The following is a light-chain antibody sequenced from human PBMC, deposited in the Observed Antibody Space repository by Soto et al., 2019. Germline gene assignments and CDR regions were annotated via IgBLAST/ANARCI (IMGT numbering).Light chain of an antibody. J-gene: IGKJ2*03. CDR1: QSLVYSDGNTH. Sequence: DVVLTQSPLSLPVTLGQPASISCRSSQSLVYSDGNTHLSWFQQRPGQAPRRLIYKVSNRNSGVPESPSGRGGGPDNTPKIRRVKDQDGGGYVSMPGANGYSVSQGTKRVIK. CDR2: KVS. V-gene: IGKV2-30*01. CDR3: MPGANGYS.